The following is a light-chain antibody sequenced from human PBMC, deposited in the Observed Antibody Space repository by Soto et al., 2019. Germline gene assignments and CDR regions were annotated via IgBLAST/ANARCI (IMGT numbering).Light chain of an antibody. CDR1: SSDVGGYNF. Sequence: QSVLPQPPSASGSLGQSVTISCTGTSSDVGGYNFVSWFQQRPGEAPKLLIYEVSNRPSGVPDRFSGSKSGNTASLTVSGLQADDEADYYCCSFAGSGYVFGSGTQVTVL. CDR3: CSFAGSGYV. J-gene: IGLJ1*01. CDR2: EVS. V-gene: IGLV2-8*01.